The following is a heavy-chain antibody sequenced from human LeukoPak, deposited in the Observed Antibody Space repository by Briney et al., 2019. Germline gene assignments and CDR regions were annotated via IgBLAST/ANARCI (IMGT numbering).Heavy chain of an antibody. CDR2: ISGSAGST. CDR1: RFTFSSCA. D-gene: IGHD2/OR15-2a*01. V-gene: IGHV3-23*01. CDR3: AAFDFDY. J-gene: IGHJ4*02. Sequence: GGSLRLSCAASRFTFSSCAMSWVRQAPGKGLEWVSTISGSAGSTYYADSVKGRFTISRDNSKNTLFLQMNSLRAEDTAVYYCAAFDFDYWGQGTLVTVSS.